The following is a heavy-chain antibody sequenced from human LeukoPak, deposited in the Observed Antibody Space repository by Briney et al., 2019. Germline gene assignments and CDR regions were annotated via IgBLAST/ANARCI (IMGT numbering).Heavy chain of an antibody. CDR1: GFTFSSYA. J-gene: IGHJ4*02. CDR3: AREEDSSSSCFDY. CDR2: ISYDGSNK. Sequence: GGSLRLSCAASGFTFSSYAMHWVRQAPGKGPEWVAVISYDGSNKYYADSVKGRFTISRDNSKNTLYLQMNSLRAEDTAVYYCAREEDSSSSCFDYWGQGTLVTVSS. D-gene: IGHD6-6*01. V-gene: IGHV3-30-3*01.